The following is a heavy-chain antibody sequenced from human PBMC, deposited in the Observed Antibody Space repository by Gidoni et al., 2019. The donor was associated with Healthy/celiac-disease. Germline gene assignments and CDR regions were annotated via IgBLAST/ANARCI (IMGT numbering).Heavy chain of an antibody. CDR2: INAGNGNT. J-gene: IGHJ6*02. D-gene: IGHD3-3*01. CDR1: GYTFTSSA. CDR3: AGIVLKWFDYYGMDV. Sequence: QVQLVQSGAAVKKPGASVKVSCKASGYTFTSSAMHWVRQAPGQRLEWMGWINAGNGNTKYSQKFQGRVTITRDTSASTAYMELSSLRSEDTAVYYCAGIVLKWFDYYGMDVWGRGTTVTVSS. V-gene: IGHV1-3*01.